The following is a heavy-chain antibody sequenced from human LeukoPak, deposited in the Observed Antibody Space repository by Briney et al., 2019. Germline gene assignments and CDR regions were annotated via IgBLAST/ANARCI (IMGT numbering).Heavy chain of an antibody. V-gene: IGHV4-4*02. D-gene: IGHD3-22*01. CDR1: GGSISSSNW. CDR3: ARDSSGYYCWSGLWYFDL. CDR2: IYHSGST. J-gene: IGHJ2*01. Sequence: SETLSLTCAVSGGSISSSNWWSWVRQPPGKGLEWIGEIYHSGSTNYNPSLKSRVTISVDKSKNQFSLKLSSVTAADTAVYYCARDSSGYYCWSGLWYFDLWGRGTLVTVSS.